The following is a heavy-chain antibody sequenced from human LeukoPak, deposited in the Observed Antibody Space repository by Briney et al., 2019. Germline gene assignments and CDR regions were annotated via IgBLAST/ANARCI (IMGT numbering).Heavy chain of an antibody. CDR2: INPSGGST. Sequence: GASVKVSCKASGYTFTSNYMHWMRQAPGQGLEWMGIINPSGGSTSYAQKFQGRVTMTRDMSTSTVYMELSSLRSEDTAVYYCARADCGGDCYSGYFFDYWGQGTLVTVSS. CDR3: ARADCGGDCYSGYFFDY. CDR1: GYTFTSNY. D-gene: IGHD2-21*02. V-gene: IGHV1-46*01. J-gene: IGHJ4*02.